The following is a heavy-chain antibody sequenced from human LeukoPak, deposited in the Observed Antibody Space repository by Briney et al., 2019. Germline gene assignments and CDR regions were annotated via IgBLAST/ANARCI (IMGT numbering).Heavy chain of an antibody. V-gene: IGHV3-30*18. D-gene: IGHD6-13*01. CDR3: AKLPTGYSSSWYGFDY. CDR1: GFTFSSYG. Sequence: GGSLRLSCAASGFTFSSYGMHWVRQAPGKGLEWVAVISYDGSNKYYADSVKGRFTISRDNSKNTLYLQMNSLRAEDTAVYYCAKLPTGYSSSWYGFDYWGQGTLVTVSS. CDR2: ISYDGSNK. J-gene: IGHJ4*02.